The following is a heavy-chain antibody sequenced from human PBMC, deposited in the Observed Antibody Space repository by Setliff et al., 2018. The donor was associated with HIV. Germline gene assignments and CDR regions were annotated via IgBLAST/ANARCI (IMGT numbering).Heavy chain of an antibody. CDR1: GYTFSNYG. CDR3: ARGNAVAGRVNYYYYNGMDV. CDR2: IVPLFGTA. J-gene: IGHJ6*02. Sequence: SVKVSCKASGYTFSNYGISGVRQAPGQGLEWMGGIVPLFGTAKYAQKFKGRVTITADESTSTAYMDLSSLRAEDTAVYYCARGNAVAGRVNYYYYNGMDVWGQGTTVTVSS. D-gene: IGHD6-19*01. V-gene: IGHV1-69*13.